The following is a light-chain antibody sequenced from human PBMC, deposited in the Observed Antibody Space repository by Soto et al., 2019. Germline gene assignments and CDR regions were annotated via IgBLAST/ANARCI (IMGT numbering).Light chain of an antibody. J-gene: IGKJ5*01. V-gene: IGKV3-20*01. CDR1: QSIKNNF. Sequence: EIVLTQSPATLSSSPGERATLSCRASQSIKNNFLAWYQQKPGQAPRLLIFGASSRSSGIPYRFSGSGSGTDFTLTVSRLEPEDFAVYYCQQYGTSPINFGQGTRLEIK. CDR2: GAS. CDR3: QQYGTSPIN.